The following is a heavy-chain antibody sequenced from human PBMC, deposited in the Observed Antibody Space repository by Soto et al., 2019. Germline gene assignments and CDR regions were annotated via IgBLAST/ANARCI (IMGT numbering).Heavy chain of an antibody. V-gene: IGHV1-69*02. Sequence: ASVKVSCKASGGSFSSYTISWVRQAPGQGLEWMGRIIPILGIANYAQKFQGRVTITADKSTSTAYMELSGLRSEDTAVYYCARGAGNWNYYYYHYMDVWGKGTTVTVSS. CDR1: GGSFSSYT. D-gene: IGHD1-20*01. CDR2: IIPILGIA. J-gene: IGHJ6*03. CDR3: ARGAGNWNYYYYHYMDV.